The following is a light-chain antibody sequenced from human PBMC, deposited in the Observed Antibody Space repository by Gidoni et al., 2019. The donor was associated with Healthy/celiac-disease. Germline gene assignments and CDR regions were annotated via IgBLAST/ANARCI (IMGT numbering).Light chain of an antibody. J-gene: IGKJ2*01. CDR1: QSVRSSY. Sequence: EIVLTQSPGTLSLSPGARATLSCRASQSVRSSYLAWYQQKPGQAPRLRIYGASSRATGSPDRFSGGGSGTDFTLTISRLEPEDFAVYYCQQYGSSPPTFGQGTKLEIK. CDR2: GAS. V-gene: IGKV3-20*01. CDR3: QQYGSSPPT.